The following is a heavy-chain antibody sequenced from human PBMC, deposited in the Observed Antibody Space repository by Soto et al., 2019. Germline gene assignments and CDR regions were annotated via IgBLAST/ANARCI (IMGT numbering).Heavy chain of an antibody. J-gene: IGHJ6*02. Sequence: ASVKVSCKASGYTFTSYGISWVRQAPGQGLEWMGWISAYNGNTNYAQKLQGRVTMTTDTSTSTAYMELRSLRSDDTAVYYCARIGEWELPDYYYYGMDVWGQGTTVTVSS. CDR2: ISAYNGNT. CDR3: ARIGEWELPDYYYYGMDV. CDR1: GYTFTSYG. V-gene: IGHV1-18*01. D-gene: IGHD1-26*01.